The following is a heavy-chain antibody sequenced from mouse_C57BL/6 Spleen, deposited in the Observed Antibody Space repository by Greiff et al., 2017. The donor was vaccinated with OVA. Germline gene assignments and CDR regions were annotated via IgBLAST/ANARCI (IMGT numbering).Heavy chain of an antibody. J-gene: IGHJ1*03. CDR2: IDPEDGET. Sequence: VQLQQSGAELVKPGASVKLSCTASGFNIKDYYMHWVKQRPEQGLEWIGRIDPEDGETKYAQKFQGKATITADTSSNTAYLQLSSLTSEDTAVYYCARTDDGPWYFDFWGTGTTVTVSS. D-gene: IGHD2-3*01. V-gene: IGHV14-2*01. CDR1: GFNIKDYY. CDR3: ARTDDGPWYFDF.